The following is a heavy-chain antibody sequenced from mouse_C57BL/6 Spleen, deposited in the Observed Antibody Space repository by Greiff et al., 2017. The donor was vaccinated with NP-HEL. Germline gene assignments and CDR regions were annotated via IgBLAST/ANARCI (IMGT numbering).Heavy chain of an antibody. Sequence: EVKLVESGGGLVKPGGSLKLSCAASGFTFSSYAMSWVRQTPEKRLEWVATISDGGSYTYYPDNVKGRFTISRDNAKNNLYLQMSHLKSEDTAMYYCARDGDYGGGIDYWGQGTTLTVSS. CDR3: ARDGDYGGGIDY. CDR2: ISDGGSYT. J-gene: IGHJ2*01. V-gene: IGHV5-4*01. D-gene: IGHD2-4*01. CDR1: GFTFSSYA.